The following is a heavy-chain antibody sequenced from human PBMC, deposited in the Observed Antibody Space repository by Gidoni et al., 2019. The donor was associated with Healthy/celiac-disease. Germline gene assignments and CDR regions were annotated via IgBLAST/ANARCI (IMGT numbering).Heavy chain of an antibody. Sequence: QVQLVESGGGLVKHGGSLRLSCAASGFTFSDYYMIWIRQAPGTGLEWVSYISSSVSTIYYADSVKGRFTISRDNAKNSLYLQMNSLRAEDTAVYYCARGKGSYGYDYYGMDVWGQGTTVTVSS. J-gene: IGHJ6*02. CDR1: GFTFSDYY. CDR2: ISSSVSTI. D-gene: IGHD5-18*01. V-gene: IGHV3-11*01. CDR3: ARGKGSYGYDYYGMDV.